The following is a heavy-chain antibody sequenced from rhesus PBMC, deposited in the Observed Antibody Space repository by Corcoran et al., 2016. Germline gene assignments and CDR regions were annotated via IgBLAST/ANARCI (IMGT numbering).Heavy chain of an antibody. Sequence: QVQLQESGTGLVKPSETLSLTCAVSGYSISSGYGWGWIRQPQRKGMEWLGQIYGGSGSTYYNPSLKSRVTVSKDPSKNQFSLKLSSVTAADTAVYYCARDFSGYSSGWYYFDYWGQGVLVTVSS. CDR3: ARDFSGYSSGWYYFDY. D-gene: IGHD6-31*01. V-gene: IGHV4-127*01. CDR2: IYGGSGST. CDR1: GYSISSGYG. J-gene: IGHJ4*01.